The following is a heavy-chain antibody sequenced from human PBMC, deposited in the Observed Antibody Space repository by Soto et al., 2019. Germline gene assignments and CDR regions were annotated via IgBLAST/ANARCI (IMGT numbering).Heavy chain of an antibody. CDR1: GYTFTGYY. J-gene: IGHJ4*02. CDR2: INPNGGGT. D-gene: IGHD1-26*01. CDR3: ATVREVGARFDY. V-gene: IGHV1-2*02. Sequence: ASVKVSCKASGYTFTGYYIHWVRQAPGQGLEWMGWINPNGGGTNYAQKFQGRVTMTKDTSTNTAYMELSRLRSDDTAVYYCATVREVGARFDYWGQGTLVTVSS.